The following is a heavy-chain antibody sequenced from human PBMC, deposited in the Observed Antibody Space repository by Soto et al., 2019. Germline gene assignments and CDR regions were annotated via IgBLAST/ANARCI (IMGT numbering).Heavy chain of an antibody. CDR3: ASSGLGESRNWFDP. D-gene: IGHD3-10*01. CDR2: ISAYNGNT. CDR1: GYTFTSYG. Sequence: GSVKVSCTASGYTFTSYGISWVRQAPGQGLEWMGWISAYNGNTNYAQKLQGRVTMTTDTSTSTAYMDRRSLRSDDTAVYYCASSGLGESRNWFDPWGQGTLVTVSS. J-gene: IGHJ5*02. V-gene: IGHV1-18*04.